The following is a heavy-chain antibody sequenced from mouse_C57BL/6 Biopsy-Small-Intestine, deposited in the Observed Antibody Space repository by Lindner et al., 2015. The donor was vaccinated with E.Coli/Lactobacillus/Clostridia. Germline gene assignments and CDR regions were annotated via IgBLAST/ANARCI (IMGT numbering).Heavy chain of an antibody. CDR1: GFTFSSYG. CDR2: ISSGGSYT. D-gene: IGHD1-1*02. V-gene: IGHV5-6*01. Sequence: VQLQESGGDLVKPGGSLKLSCAASGFTFSSYGMSWVRQTPDKRLEWVATISSGGSYTYYPDSVKGRFTISRDNAKNTLYLQMSSLKSEDTAMYYCARKGSYSYMDYWGQGTSVTVSS. J-gene: IGHJ4*01. CDR3: ARKGSYSYMDY.